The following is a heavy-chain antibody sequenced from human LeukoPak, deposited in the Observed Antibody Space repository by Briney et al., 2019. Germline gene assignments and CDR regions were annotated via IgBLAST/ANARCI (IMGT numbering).Heavy chain of an antibody. J-gene: IGHJ4*02. CDR1: GDSIRSYNHY. Sequence: PSETLSLTCTVSGDSIRSYNHYWGWIRQPPGKGLEWLGSICYGGSPHDNPSLKSRVTISVDPSKNQFSLRVTSATAADTAVYYCARMMYGNGWNRYYFDYWGQGTLVTVSS. V-gene: IGHV4-39*01. CDR3: ARMMYGNGWNRYYFDY. D-gene: IGHD6-19*01. CDR2: ICYGGSP.